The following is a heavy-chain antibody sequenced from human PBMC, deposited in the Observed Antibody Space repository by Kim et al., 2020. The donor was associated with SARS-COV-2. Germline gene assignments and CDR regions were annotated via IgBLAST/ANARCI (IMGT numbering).Heavy chain of an antibody. CDR2: VSYDGFKK. Sequence: GGSLRLSCAASGFTFNTYAMHWVRQAPGKGLEWVTVVSYDGFKKYYAESVKGQFTISRDNSKNTLYLQMNNLRDEDTAVYYCARDGGYDSSGYLPTHYWGQGTLVTVSS. V-gene: IGHV3-30-3*01. CDR3: ARDGGYDSSGYLPTHY. J-gene: IGHJ4*02. D-gene: IGHD3-22*01. CDR1: GFTFNTYA.